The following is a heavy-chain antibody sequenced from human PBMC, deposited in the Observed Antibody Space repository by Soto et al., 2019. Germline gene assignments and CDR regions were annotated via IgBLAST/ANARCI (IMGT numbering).Heavy chain of an antibody. D-gene: IGHD3-9*01. CDR2: ISYDGSNK. V-gene: IGHV3-30-3*01. J-gene: IGHJ6*02. CDR1: GFTFSSYA. Sequence: QVQLVESGGGVVQPGRSLRLSCAASGFTFSSYAMHWVRQAPGKGLEWVAVISYDGSNKYYADSVKGRFTISRDNSKNTLYLQMNSPRAEDTAVYYCARVNLLTDYYYGMDVWGQGTTVTVSS. CDR3: ARVNLLTDYYYGMDV.